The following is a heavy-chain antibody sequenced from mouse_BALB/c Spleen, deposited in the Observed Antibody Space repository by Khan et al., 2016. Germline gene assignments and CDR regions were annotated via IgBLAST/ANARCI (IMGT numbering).Heavy chain of an antibody. Sequence: EVQHVESGGGLVQPKGSLKLSCAASGFTFNTYAMNWVRQAPGKGLEWVARIRSKSNNYATYYADSVKDRFTISRDDSQSMLYLQMNNLKTEDTAMYYCGRHVVAKDYAMDYWGQGTSVTVSS. CDR2: IRSKSNNYAT. V-gene: IGHV10-1*02. CDR1: GFTFNTYA. CDR3: GRHVVAKDYAMDY. D-gene: IGHD1-1*01. J-gene: IGHJ4*01.